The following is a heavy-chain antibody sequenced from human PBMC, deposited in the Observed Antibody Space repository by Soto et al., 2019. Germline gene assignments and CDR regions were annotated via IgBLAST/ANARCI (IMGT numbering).Heavy chain of an antibody. CDR1: GGSISSGGYY. Sequence: QVQLQESGPGLVKPSQTLSLTCTVSGGSISSGGYYWSWIRQHPGKGLEWIGYIYYSGSTYYNPSLKSRVTISVDTSKNQFSLKLSSVTAADTAVYYCARVAAAGTIGYYYGMDVWGQGTTVTVSS. CDR3: ARVAAAGTIGYYYGMDV. V-gene: IGHV4-31*03. J-gene: IGHJ6*02. D-gene: IGHD6-13*01. CDR2: IYYSGST.